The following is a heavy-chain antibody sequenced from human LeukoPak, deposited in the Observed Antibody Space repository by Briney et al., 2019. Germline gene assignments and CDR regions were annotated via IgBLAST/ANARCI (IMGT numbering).Heavy chain of an antibody. Sequence: GGSLRLSCAASGFTFSSYAMHLVRQAPGKGLEWVAVISYDGSNKYYADSVKGRFTISRDNSKNTLYLQMNSLRAEDTAVYYCAREIGISSSPFDYWGQGILVTVSS. J-gene: IGHJ4*02. V-gene: IGHV3-30-3*01. CDR2: ISYDGSNK. CDR3: AREIGISSSPFDY. D-gene: IGHD6-13*01. CDR1: GFTFSSYA.